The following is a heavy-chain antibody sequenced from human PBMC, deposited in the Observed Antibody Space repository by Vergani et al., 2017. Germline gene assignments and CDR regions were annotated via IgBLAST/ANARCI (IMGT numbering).Heavy chain of an antibody. Sequence: QVTLKESGPVLVKPTETLTLTCTVSGFSLSNARMGVSWIRQPPGKALEWLAHIFSNDEKSYSTSLKSRLTISKDTSKSQVVLTMTNMDPVDTATYYCAHRPSYYYYYGMDVWGQGTTVTVSS. CDR1: GFSLSNARMG. CDR2: IFSNDEK. V-gene: IGHV2-26*01. CDR3: AHRPSYYYYYGMDV. J-gene: IGHJ6*02.